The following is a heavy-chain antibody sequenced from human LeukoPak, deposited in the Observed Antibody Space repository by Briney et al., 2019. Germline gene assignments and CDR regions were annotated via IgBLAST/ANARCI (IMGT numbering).Heavy chain of an antibody. J-gene: IGHJ4*02. Sequence: GGSLRLSCAASGFTFSDYTTNWVRQAPGKGLEWVSSISSTSHYIYYADSVKGRFTISRDNAKNSLYLQMNSLRAEDTAVYYCASLYGGNLDTDYWGQGTLVTVSS. CDR2: ISSTSHYI. V-gene: IGHV3-21*01. D-gene: IGHD4-23*01. CDR1: GFTFSDYT. CDR3: ASLYGGNLDTDY.